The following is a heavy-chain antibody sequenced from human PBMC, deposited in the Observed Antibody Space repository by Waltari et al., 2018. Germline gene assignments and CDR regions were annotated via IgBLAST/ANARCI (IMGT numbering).Heavy chain of an antibody. Sequence: QVQLVQSGAEVKKPGASVKVSCKASGYTFTGYYMHWVRQAPGQGLEWMGWINPNTGGTNYEQKFQGRVTMTRDTSISTAYMELSRLRSDDTAVYYCARVPYSSGWYPRFDYWGQGTLVTVSS. CDR3: ARVPYSSGWYPRFDY. D-gene: IGHD6-19*01. CDR2: INPNTGGT. V-gene: IGHV1-2*02. J-gene: IGHJ4*02. CDR1: GYTFTGYY.